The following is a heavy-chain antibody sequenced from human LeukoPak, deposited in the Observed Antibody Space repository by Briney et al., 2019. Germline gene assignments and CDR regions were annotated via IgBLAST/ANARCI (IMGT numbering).Heavy chain of an antibody. D-gene: IGHD3-22*01. V-gene: IGHV1-46*01. J-gene: IGHJ4*02. CDR2: INPSGGST. CDR3: ARDSGYYYDSSGYYFDY. CDR1: GYTFTSYY. Sequence: ASVKVSCKASGYTFTSYYMHWVRQAPGQGLEWIGIINPSGGSTSYAQKFQGRVTMTRDTSTSTVYMELSSLRSEDTAVYYCARDSGYYYDSSGYYFDYWGQGTLVTVSS.